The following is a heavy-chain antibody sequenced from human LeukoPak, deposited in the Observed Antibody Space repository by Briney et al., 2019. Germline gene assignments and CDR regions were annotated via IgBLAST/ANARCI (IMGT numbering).Heavy chain of an antibody. Sequence: SETLSLTCTVSDDSITMYYWTWIRQPPGKGLEWIGYVDRTGSTKFNPSLKSRVTISVDTSKNQFSLKLSSVTAADTAVYYCASWAPYHIAAAGPTYYFDYWGQGTLVTVSS. V-gene: IGHV4-59*01. CDR3: ASWAPYHIAAAGPTYYFDY. CDR1: DDSITMYY. D-gene: IGHD6-13*01. CDR2: VDRTGST. J-gene: IGHJ4*02.